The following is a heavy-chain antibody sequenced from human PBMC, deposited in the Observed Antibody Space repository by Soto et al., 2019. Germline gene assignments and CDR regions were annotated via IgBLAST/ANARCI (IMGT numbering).Heavy chain of an antibody. V-gene: IGHV3-48*01. CDR1: GFTFSSYS. CDR2: ISSSSSTI. Sequence: HPGGSLRLSCAASGFTFSSYSMNWVRQAPGKGLEWVSYISSSSSTIYYADSVKGRFTISRDNAKNSLYLQMNSLRAEDTAVYYCARTTYGDYLYYYYYYMDVWGKGTTVTVSS. J-gene: IGHJ6*03. D-gene: IGHD4-17*01. CDR3: ARTTYGDYLYYYYYYMDV.